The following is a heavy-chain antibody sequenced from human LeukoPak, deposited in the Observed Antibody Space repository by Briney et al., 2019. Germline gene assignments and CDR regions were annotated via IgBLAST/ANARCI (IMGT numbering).Heavy chain of an antibody. CDR2: INYNDGST. V-gene: IGHV3-20*04. J-gene: IGHJ4*02. CDR3: ARDGRDGYSPFDY. CDR1: GFTFDDYG. Sequence: GGSLRLSCAASGFTFDDYGMSWVRQVPGKGLEWVSGINYNDGSTGYADSVKGRFTISRDNAKNSLYLQMNSLRVEDTAFYYCARDGRDGYSPFDYWGQGTQVTVSS. D-gene: IGHD5-24*01.